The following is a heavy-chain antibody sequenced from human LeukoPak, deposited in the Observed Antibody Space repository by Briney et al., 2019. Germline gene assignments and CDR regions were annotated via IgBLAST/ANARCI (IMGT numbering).Heavy chain of an antibody. Sequence: ASVKVSCKASGYTFTSYGISWVRQAPGQGLEWMGWISAYNGNTNYAQKLQGRVTMTTDTSTSTAYMELRSLRSDDTAVYYCARARPHCSSTSCYTAKGYYYYMDGWGKGTTVTVSS. CDR2: ISAYNGNT. CDR3: ARARPHCSSTSCYTAKGYYYYMDG. V-gene: IGHV1-18*01. J-gene: IGHJ6*03. D-gene: IGHD2-2*02. CDR1: GYTFTSYG.